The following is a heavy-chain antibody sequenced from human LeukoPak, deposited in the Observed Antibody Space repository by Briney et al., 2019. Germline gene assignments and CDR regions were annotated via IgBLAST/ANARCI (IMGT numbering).Heavy chain of an antibody. Sequence: GGSLRLSCAASGFTFSSYNMNWVRQAPGKGLEWISYISSSGSTIYYVDSVKGRFTISRDNAKNSLYLQMNSLRAEDTAVYYCARDGGIWFGELKTPYYFDYWGQGTLVTVSS. CDR1: GFTFSSYN. J-gene: IGHJ4*02. D-gene: IGHD3-10*01. CDR2: ISSSGSTI. CDR3: ARDGGIWFGELKTPYYFDY. V-gene: IGHV3-48*04.